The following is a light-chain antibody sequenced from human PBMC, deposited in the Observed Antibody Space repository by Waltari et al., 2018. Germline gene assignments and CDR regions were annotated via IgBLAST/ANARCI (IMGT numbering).Light chain of an antibody. CDR2: AVS. J-gene: IGLJ2*01. V-gene: IGLV2-23*02. CDR3: SSYAGSSKGV. Sequence: QSALTQPASVSGSPGQSITISCTGTSSDVGNSKRASCYQQHPGKAPKPLIYAVSKRPSGVSDRFSGSKSGDMASLTISGLQPEDEAEYFCSSYAGSSKGVFGGGTKVTVL. CDR1: SSDVGNSKR.